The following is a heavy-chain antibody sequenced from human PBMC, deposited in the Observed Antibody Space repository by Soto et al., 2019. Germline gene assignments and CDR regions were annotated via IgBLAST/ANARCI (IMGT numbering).Heavy chain of an antibody. D-gene: IGHD5-12*01. V-gene: IGHV1-3*01. CDR3: ATDYMRGADY. Sequence: QIQLVQSGAEVKKPGASVKVSCKTSGYSFISYGIHWVRQAPGQRLEWMGWINGHDGKTNYSPRFRVRVTLIRDTSAGTSYLELSSLPSEDTAVYYCATDYMRGADYWGQGTLVTVSS. CDR1: GYSFISYG. CDR2: INGHDGKT. J-gene: IGHJ4*02.